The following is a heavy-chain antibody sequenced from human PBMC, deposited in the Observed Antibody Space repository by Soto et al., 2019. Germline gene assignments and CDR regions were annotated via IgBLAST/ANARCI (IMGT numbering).Heavy chain of an antibody. D-gene: IGHD3-3*01. V-gene: IGHV3-23*01. J-gene: IGHJ4*02. Sequence: EVQLLESGGGLVQPGGSLRLSCAASGFTFSSYAMSWVRQAPGKGLEWVSAISGSGGSTYYADSVKGRFTISRDNSKNTLYLQMNSLRAEDTAVYYCASLGQYYDFWGGTDLDFDYWGQGTLVTVSS. CDR1: GFTFSSYA. CDR3: ASLGQYYDFWGGTDLDFDY. CDR2: ISGSGGST.